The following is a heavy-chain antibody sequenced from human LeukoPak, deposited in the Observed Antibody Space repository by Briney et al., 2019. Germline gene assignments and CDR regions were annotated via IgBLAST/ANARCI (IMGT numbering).Heavy chain of an antibody. CDR1: GGSFSGYY. CDR2: INHSGST. CDR3: ARSVPSDP. Sequence: PSETLSLACALYGGSFSGYYWCWIRQPPGKGLEWIGEINHSGSTNYNPSLKSRVTISVDTSKNQFSLKLSSVTAADTAVYYCARSVPSDPWGREPWSPSPQ. V-gene: IGHV4-34*01. J-gene: IGHJ5*02.